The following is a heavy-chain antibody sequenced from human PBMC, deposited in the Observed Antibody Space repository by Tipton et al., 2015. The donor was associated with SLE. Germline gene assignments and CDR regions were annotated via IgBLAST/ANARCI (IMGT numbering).Heavy chain of an antibody. J-gene: IGHJ4*02. D-gene: IGHD3-16*01. CDR3: ARCGGAWDY. CDR1: GGSFSGYY. Sequence: TLSLTCAVYGGSFSGYYWSWIRQPPGKGLEWIGEINHSGSTNYNPSLKSRVTISVDPSKNQFSLKLSSVTAADTAVYYCARCGGAWDYWGQGTLVTVSS. V-gene: IGHV4-34*01. CDR2: INHSGST.